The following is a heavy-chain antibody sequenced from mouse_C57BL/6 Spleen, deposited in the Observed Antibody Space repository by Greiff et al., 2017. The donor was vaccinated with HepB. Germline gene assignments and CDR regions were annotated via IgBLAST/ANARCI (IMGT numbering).Heavy chain of an antibody. CDR2: IRLKSDNYAT. D-gene: IGHD4-1*01. CDR1: GFTFSNYW. V-gene: IGHV6-3*01. J-gene: IGHJ3*01. Sequence: EVKLEESGGGLVQPGGSMKLSCVASGFTFSNYWMNWVRQSPEKGLEWVAQIRLKSDNYATHYAESVKGRFTISRDDSKSSVYLQMNNLRAEDTGIYYCTALNWDGFAYWGQGTLVTVSA. CDR3: TALNWDGFAY.